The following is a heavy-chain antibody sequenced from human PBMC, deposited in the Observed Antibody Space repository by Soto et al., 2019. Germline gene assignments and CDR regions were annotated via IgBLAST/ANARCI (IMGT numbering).Heavy chain of an antibody. J-gene: IGHJ4*02. V-gene: IGHV3-23*01. CDR1: GFTFSDYA. Sequence: EVQLMESGGGLVQPGGSLSLSCAASGFTFSDYAMSWVRQAPGKGLEWVSAISGAGNSASHASSVQGRFVISRDNSNNTLFLQMNSLRAEDTAGYYCAKNDCVYTTCQSIDHWGQGTLVTVSS. D-gene: IGHD1-26*01. CDR3: AKNDCVYTTCQSIDH. CDR2: ISGAGNSA.